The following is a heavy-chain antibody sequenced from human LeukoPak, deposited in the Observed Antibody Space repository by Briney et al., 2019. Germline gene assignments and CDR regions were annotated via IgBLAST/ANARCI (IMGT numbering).Heavy chain of an antibody. D-gene: IGHD3-10*01. CDR2: ITSISDGT. CDR3: VKDRPNYFGWNGHYYTQNGDS. CDR1: GFTFNIYA. Sequence: GGSLRLSCAASGFTFNIYAMSWVRQTPGEGLEWVSSITSISDGTFYADSVKGRFTISRDNSKSTLYLQMNSLRAEDTALYYCVKDRPNYFGWNGHYYTQNGDSWGQGTLVTVSS. V-gene: IGHV3-23*01. J-gene: IGHJ5*01.